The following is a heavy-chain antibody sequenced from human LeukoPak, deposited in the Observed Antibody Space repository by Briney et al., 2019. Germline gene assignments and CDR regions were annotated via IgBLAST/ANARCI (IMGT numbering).Heavy chain of an antibody. CDR2: ISWDGGST. D-gene: IGHD6-13*01. J-gene: IGHJ6*03. V-gene: IGHV3-43D*03. CDR1: GFTFDDYA. Sequence: GGSLRLSCAASGFTFDDYAMHWVRQAPGKGLEWVSLISWDGGSTYYADSVKGRFTISRDNSKNSLYLQMNSLRAEDTALYYCAKAAGAAAGTGYYYYMDVWGKGTTVTISS. CDR3: AKAAGAAAGTGYYYYMDV.